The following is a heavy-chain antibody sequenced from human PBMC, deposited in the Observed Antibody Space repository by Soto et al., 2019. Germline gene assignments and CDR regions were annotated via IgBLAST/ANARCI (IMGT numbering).Heavy chain of an antibody. CDR2: ISGSGGST. CDR3: AKSPRFLEWLSD. V-gene: IGHV3-23*01. Sequence: HPGGSLRLSCAASGFTFSSYAMSWVRQAPGKGLEWVSAISGSGGSTYYADSVKGRFTISRDNSKNTLYLQMNSLRAEDTAVYYCAKSPRFLEWLSDWGQGTLVTVSS. D-gene: IGHD3-3*01. CDR1: GFTFSSYA. J-gene: IGHJ4*02.